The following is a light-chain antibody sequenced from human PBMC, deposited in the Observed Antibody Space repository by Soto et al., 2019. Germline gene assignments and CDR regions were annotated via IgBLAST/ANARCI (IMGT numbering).Light chain of an antibody. CDR2: AAS. Sequence: DIQVTHSPSSLSASVGDRVTITFRSSQTISNYLNWYQQKPGKAPKLLIYAASSLQSGVPSRFSGSGSGTDFTLTISSLQPEDFATYYCQQSYSTISTFGQGTKVDIK. V-gene: IGKV1-39*01. CDR1: QTISNY. J-gene: IGKJ2*01. CDR3: QQSYSTIST.